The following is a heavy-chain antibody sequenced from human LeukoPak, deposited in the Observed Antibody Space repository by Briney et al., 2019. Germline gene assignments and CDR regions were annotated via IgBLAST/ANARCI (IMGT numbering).Heavy chain of an antibody. CDR2: VNPNTGGT. D-gene: IGHD1-1*01. J-gene: IGHJ4*01. CDR1: GYTFTGYY. Sequence: ASVKVSCKASGYTFTGYYMHWVRQAPGQVLEWMGWVNPNTGGTYYAQRFQGRVTMTRDTSISTAYMELRSLKSDDTAVYYCARDGHPYNWNDFDYWGQGTLVTVSS. V-gene: IGHV1-2*02. CDR3: ARDGHPYNWNDFDY.